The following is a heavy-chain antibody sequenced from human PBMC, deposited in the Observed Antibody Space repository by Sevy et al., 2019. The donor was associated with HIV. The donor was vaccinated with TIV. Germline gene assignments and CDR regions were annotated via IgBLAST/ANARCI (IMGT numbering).Heavy chain of an antibody. D-gene: IGHD3-10*02. Sequence: SETLSLTCAVSGYSISSGYYWGWIRQPPGKGLEWIESIYHSGSTYYNPSLKSRVTISVDTSKNQFSLKLSSVTAADTAVYYCARAMLAGISYYFDYWGQGTLVTVSS. J-gene: IGHJ4*02. CDR1: GYSISSGYY. V-gene: IGHV4-38-2*01. CDR2: IYHSGST. CDR3: ARAMLAGISYYFDY.